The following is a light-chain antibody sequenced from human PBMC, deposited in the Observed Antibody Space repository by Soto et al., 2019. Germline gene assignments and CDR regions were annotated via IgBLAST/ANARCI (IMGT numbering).Light chain of an antibody. V-gene: IGKV1-5*01. CDR2: DAS. CDR3: QQYSSYAL. CDR1: QSVSGW. J-gene: IGKJ1*01. Sequence: DIQMTQSPSTLSASVGGRVTITCRASQSVSGWLAWYQQKPGKPPNLLIYDASTLQSGVPSRFSGSGSGTEFTLTISSLQPEDFATYYCQQYSSYALFGQGTKVDIK.